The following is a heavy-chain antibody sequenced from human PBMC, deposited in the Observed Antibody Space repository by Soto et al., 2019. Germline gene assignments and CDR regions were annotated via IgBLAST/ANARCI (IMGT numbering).Heavy chain of an antibody. CDR3: ARNTHGDSTFDY. D-gene: IGHD4-17*01. CDR2: IYYSGST. J-gene: IGHJ4*02. CDR1: GGSISSGGYY. V-gene: IGHV4-31*03. Sequence: QVQLQESGPGLVKPSQTLSLTCTVSGGSISSGGYYWSWIRQHPGKGLEWIGYIYYSGSTYYNPSPKSRVTISVDTSKNRFSLKLSSVTAADTAVYYCARNTHGDSTFDYWGQGTLVTVSS.